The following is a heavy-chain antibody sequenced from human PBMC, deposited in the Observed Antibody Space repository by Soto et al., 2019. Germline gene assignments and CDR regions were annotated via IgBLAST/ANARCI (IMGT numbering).Heavy chain of an antibody. CDR3: ARVYSSLDYGIDY. V-gene: IGHV3-30*04. J-gene: IGHJ4*02. Sequence: GGSLRLSCLVSGFTFSSYSMHWARHSPGKGLEWVAVISYDATNKYYADSAKGRFTISRDNSRNTLYLQMNSLRPEDTALYYCARVYSSLDYGIDYWGQGTPVTVSS. CDR2: ISYDATNK. CDR1: GFTFSSYS. D-gene: IGHD6-19*01.